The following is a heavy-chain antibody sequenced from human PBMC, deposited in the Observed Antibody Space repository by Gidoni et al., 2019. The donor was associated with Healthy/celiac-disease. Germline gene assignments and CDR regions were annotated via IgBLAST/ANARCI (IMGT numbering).Heavy chain of an antibody. J-gene: IGHJ4*02. Sequence: EVQLVESGGGLVQPGGSLRLSCAASGFTFSSYEMNWVRQAPGKGLEWVSYISSSGSTIYYADSVKGRFTISRDNAKNSLYLQMNSLRAEDTAVYYCARGFKVVITRWFDYWGQGTLVTVSS. CDR2: ISSSGSTI. D-gene: IGHD3-22*01. V-gene: IGHV3-48*03. CDR1: GFTFSSYE. CDR3: ARGFKVVITRWFDY.